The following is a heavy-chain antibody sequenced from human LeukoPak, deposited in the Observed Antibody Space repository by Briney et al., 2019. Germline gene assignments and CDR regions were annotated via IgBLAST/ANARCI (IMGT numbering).Heavy chain of an antibody. J-gene: IGHJ6*03. D-gene: IGHD3-10*01. CDR1: GFTFSSNY. CDR3: ASGSGSYRTPYYYMDV. CDR2: IYSGGST. V-gene: IGHV3-53*01. Sequence: GGSLRLSCAASGFTFSSNYMSWVRQAPGKGLEWVSVIYSGGSTCYADSVKGRFTISRDNSKNTLYLQMHSLRAEDTAVYYCASGSGSYRTPYYYMDVWGTGTTDTVSS.